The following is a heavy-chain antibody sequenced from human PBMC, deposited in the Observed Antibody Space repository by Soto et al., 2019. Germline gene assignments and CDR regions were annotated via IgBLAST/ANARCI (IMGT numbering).Heavy chain of an antibody. D-gene: IGHD4-4*01. Sequence: GGSLRLSCTASGFTFGDYAMSWVRQAPGKGLEWVGFIRSKAYGGTTEYAASVKGRFTISRDDSKSIAYLQMNSLKTEDTAVYYCTRSSLPNYLHPRRGIYSNYDAFDIWGQGTMVTVSS. J-gene: IGHJ3*02. V-gene: IGHV3-49*04. CDR2: IRSKAYGGTT. CDR1: GFTFGDYA. CDR3: TRSSLPNYLHPRRGIYSNYDAFDI.